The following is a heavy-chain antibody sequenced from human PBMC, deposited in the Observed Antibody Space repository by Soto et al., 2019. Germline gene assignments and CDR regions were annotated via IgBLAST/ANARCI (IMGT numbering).Heavy chain of an antibody. CDR3: ASTIAVSTDY. J-gene: IGHJ4*02. CDR1: GGSISSSSYY. D-gene: IGHD6-19*01. CDR2: IYYSGST. Sequence: PSETLSLTCTVSGGSISSSSYYWGWIRQPPGKGLEWIGNIYYSGSTYYNPSLKSRVTISVDTSKNQFSLKLSSVTAADTAVYYCASTIAVSTDYWGQGTLVTVSS. V-gene: IGHV4-39*01.